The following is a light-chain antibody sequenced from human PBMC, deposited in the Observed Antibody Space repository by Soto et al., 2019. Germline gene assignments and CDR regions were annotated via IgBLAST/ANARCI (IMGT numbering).Light chain of an antibody. J-gene: IGKJ5*01. CDR2: AAS. CDR3: QQYYSYPAIT. Sequence: IPITPSPSSLSCSTASRCTITCLASQGISSYLAWYQQKPGKAPKLLIYAASTLQSGVPSRFSGSGSGTDFTLTISCLQSEDFATYYCQQYYSYPAITFGQGTRLEIK. V-gene: IGKV1-8*01. CDR1: QGISSY.